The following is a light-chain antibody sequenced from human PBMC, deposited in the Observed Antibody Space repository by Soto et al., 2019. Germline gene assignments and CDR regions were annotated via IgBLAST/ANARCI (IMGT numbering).Light chain of an antibody. V-gene: IGKV3D-15*01. CDR3: QQYNNWPPWT. Sequence: EIVMTQSPATLSVSPGXRATLSCRASQSVSTNLASYQQKPGQAPRLLIYHASTRAAGIPARFSGSGSGTEFTLTISSLQSEDFAVYHCQQYNNWPPWTFGQGTKVDIK. CDR2: HAS. CDR1: QSVSTN. J-gene: IGKJ1*01.